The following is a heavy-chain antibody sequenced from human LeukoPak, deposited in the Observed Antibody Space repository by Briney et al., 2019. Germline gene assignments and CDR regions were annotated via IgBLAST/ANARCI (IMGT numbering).Heavy chain of an antibody. CDR3: ASTYDSRGYYYGGYFDY. V-gene: IGHV3-53*01. CDR2: IYSGGST. Sequence: GGSLRLSFAASGFTVSSNYMTWVRQAPGKGLEWVSVIYSGGSTYYADSVKGRFTISRDNSKNTLYLQMNSLKAEDTAVYYCASTYDSRGYYYGGYFDYWGQGTLVTVSS. D-gene: IGHD3-22*01. CDR1: GFTVSSNY. J-gene: IGHJ4*02.